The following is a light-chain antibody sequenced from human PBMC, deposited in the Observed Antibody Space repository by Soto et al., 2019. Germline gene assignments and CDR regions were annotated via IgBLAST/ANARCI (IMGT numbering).Light chain of an antibody. Sequence: VMLKQSAATVSSFPGDRVTLSCRVSQSVSEDYLAWYQQKPGQAPILVISGASTRATGIPDRFRGSGSGTDFTLSISRLEPEDFAIYYCQQYGSTPYTLGQGTRLEIK. CDR1: QSVSEDY. CDR2: GAS. CDR3: QQYGSTPYT. J-gene: IGKJ5*01. V-gene: IGKV3-20*01.